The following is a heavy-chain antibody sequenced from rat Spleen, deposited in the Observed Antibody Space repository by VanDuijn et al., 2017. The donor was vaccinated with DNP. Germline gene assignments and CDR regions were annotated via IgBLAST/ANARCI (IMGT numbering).Heavy chain of an antibody. V-gene: IGHV4-2*01. J-gene: IGHJ3*01. CDR3: ARLGWHGWFAY. D-gene: IGHD1-11*01. CDR2: INKDSSTI. Sequence: EVKLVESGGGLVQPGRSLKLSCAPSGFNFNDYWMGWVRQAPGKVLEWIGEINKDSSTINYSPSLKDTSTISRDNAQNTLYLQMSKLGSEDTAIYYCARLGWHGWFAYWGQGTLVTVSS. CDR1: GFNFNDYW.